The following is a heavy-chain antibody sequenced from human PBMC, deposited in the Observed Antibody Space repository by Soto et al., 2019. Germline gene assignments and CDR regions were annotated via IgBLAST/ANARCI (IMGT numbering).Heavy chain of an antibody. CDR3: ATLWFGELLYPPAFDI. V-gene: IGHV1-8*01. Sequence: ASVKVSWKACGDTFTSYDINGVRQAPGQGLEWMGWMNPNSGNTGYAQKFQGRVTMTRNTSISTAYMELSSLRSEDTAVYYCATLWFGELLYPPAFDIWGQGTMVTVSS. J-gene: IGHJ3*02. CDR1: GDTFTSYD. D-gene: IGHD3-10*01. CDR2: MNPNSGNT.